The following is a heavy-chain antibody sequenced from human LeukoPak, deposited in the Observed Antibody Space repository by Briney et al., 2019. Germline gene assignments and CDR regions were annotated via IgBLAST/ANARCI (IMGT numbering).Heavy chain of an antibody. Sequence: PGGSLRLPCAASGFTFRTYSMNWVRQAPGKGLEWVSSISGSISSIYYADSVKGRFTISRDNAKNSLYLQMNSLRADDTAVYYCARENSELFDYWGQGTLVTVSS. CDR3: ARENSELFDY. CDR2: ISGSISSI. V-gene: IGHV3-21*01. CDR1: GFTFRTYS. J-gene: IGHJ4*02. D-gene: IGHD2-21*01.